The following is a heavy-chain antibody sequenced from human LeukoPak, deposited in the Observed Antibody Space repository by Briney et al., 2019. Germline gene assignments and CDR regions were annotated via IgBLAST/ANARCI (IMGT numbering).Heavy chain of an antibody. CDR3: VKDGSGSYYTYYFDY. V-gene: IGHV3-48*01. J-gene: IGHJ4*02. CDR1: GFTFSRYS. CDR2: ITSSSSTI. Sequence: GGSLRLSCAVSGFTFSRYSMNWVRQAPGKGLEWVSYITSSSSTIYYADSVKGRFTISRDNSKNTLYLQMSSLRAEDTAVYYCVKDGSGSYYTYYFDYWGQGTLVTVSS. D-gene: IGHD3-10*01.